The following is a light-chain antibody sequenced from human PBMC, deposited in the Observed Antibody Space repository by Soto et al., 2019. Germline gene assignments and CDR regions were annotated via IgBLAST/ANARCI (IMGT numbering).Light chain of an antibody. CDR2: EGS. J-gene: IGLJ1*01. Sequence: QSALTLPASVSGSPGQSITISCTGTISDVGSYNLVSWYQQHPGKAPKLMIYEGSKRPSGVSNRFSGSKSGNTASLTISGLQAEDEADYYCCSYAGSSTIFGTGTKSPS. V-gene: IGLV2-23*01. CDR3: CSYAGSSTI. CDR1: ISDVGSYNL.